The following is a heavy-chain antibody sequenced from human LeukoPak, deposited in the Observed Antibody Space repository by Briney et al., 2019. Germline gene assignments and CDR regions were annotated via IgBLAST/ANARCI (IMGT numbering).Heavy chain of an antibody. J-gene: IGHJ4*02. CDR1: GYTFTNYC. D-gene: IGHD3-16*02. V-gene: IGHV1-18*01. CDR2: ITVDNGNT. CDR3: ARGAGYDYVWKSYRYYDF. Sequence: ASVNVSCKASGYTFTNYCVSWVLQAPGQPLESMGWITVDNGNTNYAQNLQGRVTMTTDTSTSTVYMELGSLRSGDTAVYYCARGAGYDYVWKSYRYYDFCGQGTLVTVSS.